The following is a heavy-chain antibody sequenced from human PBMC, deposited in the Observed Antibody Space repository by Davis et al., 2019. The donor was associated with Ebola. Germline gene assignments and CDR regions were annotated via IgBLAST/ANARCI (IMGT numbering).Heavy chain of an antibody. J-gene: IGHJ4*02. Sequence: GESLKISCQGSRYSFTGYWIAWVRQMPGKGLEWVGFIYPGDSDTKYSPSFQGQVTISVDRSIDTAYLQWSSLRASDTAMYYCARRGDWGFFFDLWGQGTLVTVSS. CDR1: RYSFTGYW. CDR2: IYPGDSDT. CDR3: ARRGDWGFFFDL. D-gene: IGHD2-21*02. V-gene: IGHV5-51*01.